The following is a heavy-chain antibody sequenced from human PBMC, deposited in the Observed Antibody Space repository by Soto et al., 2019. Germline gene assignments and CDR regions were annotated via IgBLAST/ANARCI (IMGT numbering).Heavy chain of an antibody. Sequence: PSETLSLTCAVYGGSFSGYYWSWIRQPPGKGLKWIGEINHSGSTNYNPSLKSRVTISVDTSKNQLSLKLSSVTAAETAVYYCARGRTVTTLYYYYYYYMDVWGKGTTVTVSS. J-gene: IGHJ6*03. CDR1: GGSFSGYY. D-gene: IGHD4-17*01. CDR3: ARGRTVTTLYYYYYYYMDV. CDR2: INHSGST. V-gene: IGHV4-34*01.